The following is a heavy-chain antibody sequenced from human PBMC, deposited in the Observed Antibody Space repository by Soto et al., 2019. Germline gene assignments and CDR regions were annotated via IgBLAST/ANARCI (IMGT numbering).Heavy chain of an antibody. J-gene: IGHJ5*02. Sequence: VQLLESGGGLVQPGGSLRVSCAASGFTFSSYAMTWVRQAPGKGLEWVSGISCGGESTYYADSVKVRFTISRDNSKKKLYLQMNSLRGEDTAVYYCAKDIYSSNTSWFDPWGQGTLVTVSS. V-gene: IGHV3-23*01. CDR3: AKDIYSSNTSWFDP. D-gene: IGHD6-19*01. CDR2: ISCGGEST. CDR1: GFTFSSYA.